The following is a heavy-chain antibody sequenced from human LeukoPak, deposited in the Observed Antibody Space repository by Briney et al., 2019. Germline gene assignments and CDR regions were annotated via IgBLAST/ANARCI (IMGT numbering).Heavy chain of an antibody. J-gene: IGHJ5*02. Sequence: GGSLRLSCAASGFTFSSYAMSWVRQAPGKGVEWGSAICGSGGSTYYADSVKGRFTISRDNSKTTLYLQMNSLRAEDTAVYYCAKNQQLVLNWFDPWGQGTLVTVSS. D-gene: IGHD6-13*01. V-gene: IGHV3-23*01. CDR2: ICGSGGST. CDR3: AKNQQLVLNWFDP. CDR1: GFTFSSYA.